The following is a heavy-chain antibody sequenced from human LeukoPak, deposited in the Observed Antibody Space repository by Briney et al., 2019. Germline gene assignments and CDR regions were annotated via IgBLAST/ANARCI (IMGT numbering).Heavy chain of an antibody. V-gene: IGHV3-74*01. D-gene: IGHD6-19*01. CDR1: GFTLSSYW. J-gene: IGHJ5*02. CDR2: INSDGSST. CDR3: ARGGLSGWYVDWFDP. Sequence: GGSLRLSCAASGFTLSSYWMHWVRQAPGKGLVWVSRINSDGSSTSYADSVKGRFTISRDNAKNTLYLQMNSLRAEDTAVYYCARGGLSGWYVDWFDPWGQGTLVTVSS.